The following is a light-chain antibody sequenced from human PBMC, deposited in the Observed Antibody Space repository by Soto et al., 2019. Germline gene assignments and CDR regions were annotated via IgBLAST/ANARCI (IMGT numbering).Light chain of an antibody. V-gene: IGKV2D-29*02. J-gene: IGKJ5*01. CDR3: MQSTQLPPT. CDR1: QSLLHITGETF. Sequence: DVLMTQSPLSLSVTPGQPASISCKSSQSLLHITGETFLFWYLQKPGQSPQLLIYEVSTRVSGVPDRFSGSGSGTDFTLEISRVETDDVGLYYCMQSTQLPPTFGQGTRLEIK. CDR2: EVS.